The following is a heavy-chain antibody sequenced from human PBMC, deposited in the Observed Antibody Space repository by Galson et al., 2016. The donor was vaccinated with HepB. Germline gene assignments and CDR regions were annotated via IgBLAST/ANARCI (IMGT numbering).Heavy chain of an antibody. V-gene: IGHV1-18*01. CDR2: INAYSGDA. CDR3: AAHSGTRPLGGKALDY. CDR1: AYTFTSHG. Sequence: SVKVSCKATAYTFTSHGFTWVRQAPGKGLEWKGWINAYSGDAHYAQSLQGRVTMTRNTFTSTVFLELRSLRSDDTAVYFWAAHSGTRPLGGKALDYWGQGTQVTVSS. J-gene: IGHJ4*02. D-gene: IGHD3-16*01.